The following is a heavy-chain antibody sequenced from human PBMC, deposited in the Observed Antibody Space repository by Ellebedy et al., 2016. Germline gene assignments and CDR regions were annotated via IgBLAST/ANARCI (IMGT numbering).Heavy chain of an antibody. Sequence: GGSLRLSCAASGLSFSSCDMHWVRQAPGKGLEWVSAIGAGGDTYYLGSVEGRFTISRENAKNSLYLQMNSLRAGDTAVYYCAKATLQWLVRGRGADYWGQGTLVTVSS. J-gene: IGHJ4*02. V-gene: IGHV3-13*01. CDR1: GLSFSSCD. CDR2: IGAGGDT. CDR3: AKATLQWLVRGRGADY. D-gene: IGHD6-19*01.